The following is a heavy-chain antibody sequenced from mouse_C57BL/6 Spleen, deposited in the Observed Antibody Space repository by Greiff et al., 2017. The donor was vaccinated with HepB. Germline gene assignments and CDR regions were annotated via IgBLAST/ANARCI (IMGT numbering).Heavy chain of an antibody. V-gene: IGHV8-12*01. D-gene: IGHD2-12*01. J-gene: IGHJ1*03. CDR3: ARRADDYRYFDV. Sequence: VTLKVSGPGILQSSQTLSLTRSFSGFPLRPSGMGVSWIRQSSGKGLEWLAHIYWDDDKRYNPSLKSRRTISKDTSRNQVFLKITSVDTADTATYDCARRADDYRYFDVWGTGTTVTVSS. CDR2: IYWDDDK. CDR1: GFPLRPSGMG.